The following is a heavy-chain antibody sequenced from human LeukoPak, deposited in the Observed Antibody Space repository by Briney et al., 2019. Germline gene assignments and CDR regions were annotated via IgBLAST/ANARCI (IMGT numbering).Heavy chain of an antibody. CDR3: ATDGGPFDN. CDR1: GFNFGSYW. Sequence: PGGSLRLSCAASGFNFGSYWMSWVRQAPGKGLEWVANIKQDASEIYYVGSVKGRFTISRDNAKNSVFLQMNSLTVEDTAVYYCATDGGPFDNWGQGILVTVSS. V-gene: IGHV3-7*01. D-gene: IGHD3-10*01. CDR2: IKQDASEI. J-gene: IGHJ4*02.